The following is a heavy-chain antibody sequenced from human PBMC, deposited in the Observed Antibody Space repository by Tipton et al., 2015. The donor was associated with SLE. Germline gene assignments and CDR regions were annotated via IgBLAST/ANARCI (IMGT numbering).Heavy chain of an antibody. CDR3: TRVESTSWAFDV. J-gene: IGHJ3*01. CDR1: GFTVRSNY. Sequence: SLRLSCAASGFTVRSNYMSWVRQAPGKGLEWVSVIYSGGTTYYADSVKGRFTISRDNAKSTLYLQMNSLRAEDTAVYYCTRVESTSWAFDVWGQGTIVTVSS. V-gene: IGHV3-53*01. CDR2: IYSGGTT. D-gene: IGHD2/OR15-2a*01.